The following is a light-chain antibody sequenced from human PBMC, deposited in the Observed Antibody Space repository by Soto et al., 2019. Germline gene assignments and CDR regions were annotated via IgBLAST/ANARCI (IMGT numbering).Light chain of an antibody. CDR2: SAS. CDR3: QQYKDWPTT. J-gene: IGKJ1*01. V-gene: IGKV3-15*01. CDR1: QSVSAT. Sequence: EIVMTQSPATLSVSPGERATLSCWASQSVSATVAWYQQKSGQAPRLLIHSASTRATGVPARFSGGGSRTDFTLTITSLLSEDFGVYYCQQYKDWPTTFGQGTKVEIK.